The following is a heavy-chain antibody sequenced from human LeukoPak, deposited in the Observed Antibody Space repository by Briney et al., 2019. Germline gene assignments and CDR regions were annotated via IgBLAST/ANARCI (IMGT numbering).Heavy chain of an antibody. Sequence: ASVKVSCKASGCTFTSYYMHWVRQAPGQELEWMGVINPSCGSRSYAQQLQGRVTMSRDMSTSTVYMELSSLRSEDTAVYYCARARGYCSGGSCYHYYYMDVWGKGTTVTVSS. D-gene: IGHD2-15*01. V-gene: IGHV1-46*01. CDR1: GCTFTSYY. CDR3: ARARGYCSGGSCYHYYYMDV. CDR2: INPSCGSR. J-gene: IGHJ6*03.